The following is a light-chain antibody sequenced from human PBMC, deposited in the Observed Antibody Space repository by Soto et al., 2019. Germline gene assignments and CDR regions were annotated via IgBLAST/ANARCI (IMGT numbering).Light chain of an antibody. J-gene: IGKJ2*01. CDR3: QQYGGSPYT. CDR2: GAS. Sequence: EIVLTQSPGTLSLSPGERATLSCRASQSVSSSYLAWYQQKPGQAPRLLIYGASSRATGIPDRFSGSGSGTDFTLTSSRLEPEDFAVYYCQQYGGSPYTFGQGTKLEIK. CDR1: QSVSSSY. V-gene: IGKV3-20*01.